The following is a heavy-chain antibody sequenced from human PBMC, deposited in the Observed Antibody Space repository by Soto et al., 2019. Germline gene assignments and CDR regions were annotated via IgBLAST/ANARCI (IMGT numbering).Heavy chain of an antibody. CDR2: TVPVFDTS. D-gene: IGHD3-10*01. J-gene: IGHJ3*01. Sequence: QVQLVQSGAVVKKPGSSVEVFCKASGGTFNGYGISWVRQAPGQGLEWMGGTVPVFDTSTYAPSFQGRFTITADKSTSTAHMELSSVRSEDTAIYFCARGVSNSGAYYTGPSAYDLWGQGTLVIVSS. CDR3: ARGVSNSGAYYTGPSAYDL. CDR1: GGTFNGYG. V-gene: IGHV1-69*06.